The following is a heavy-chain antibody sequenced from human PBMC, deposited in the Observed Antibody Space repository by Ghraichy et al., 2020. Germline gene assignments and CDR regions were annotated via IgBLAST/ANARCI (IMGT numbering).Heavy chain of an antibody. J-gene: IGHJ4*02. CDR3: AKDHGGDNYGDYFDY. V-gene: IGHV3-23*01. CDR2: ISGSGGST. Sequence: GGSLRLSCAASGFTFSSYAMSWVRQAPGKGLEWVSAISGSGGSTYYADSVKGRFTISRDNSKNTLYLQMNSLRAEDTAVYYCAKDHGGDNYGDYFDYWGQGTLVTVSS. CDR1: GFTFSSYA. D-gene: IGHD4-17*01.